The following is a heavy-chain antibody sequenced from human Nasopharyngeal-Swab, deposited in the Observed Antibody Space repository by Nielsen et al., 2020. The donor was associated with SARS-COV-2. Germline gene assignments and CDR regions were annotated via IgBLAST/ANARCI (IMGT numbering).Heavy chain of an antibody. CDR3: ARGRGRVDY. J-gene: IGHJ4*02. Sequence: SETLSLTCAVYGGSFSGYYWSWIRQPPGKGLEWIGEINHSGSTNYNPSLKSRVTISVDTSKNQFSLKLSSVTAADTAVYYCARGRGRVDYRGQGTLVTVSS. CDR1: GGSFSGYY. V-gene: IGHV4-34*01. CDR2: INHSGST.